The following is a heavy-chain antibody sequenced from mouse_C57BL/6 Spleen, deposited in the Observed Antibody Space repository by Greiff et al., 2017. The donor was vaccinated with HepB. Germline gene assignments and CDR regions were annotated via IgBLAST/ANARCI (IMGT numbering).Heavy chain of an antibody. Sequence: QVQLQQSGAELVKPGASVKISCKASGYAFSSYWMNWVKQRPGKGLEWIGQIYPGDGDTNYNGNFKGKATQTADKASSTAYMQLSSLTPEDSAVYCCAREGSGNYVSFAYWGQGTLVTVSA. CDR3: AREGSGNYVSFAY. CDR1: GYAFSSYW. V-gene: IGHV1-80*01. CDR2: IYPGDGDT. J-gene: IGHJ3*01. D-gene: IGHD2-1*01.